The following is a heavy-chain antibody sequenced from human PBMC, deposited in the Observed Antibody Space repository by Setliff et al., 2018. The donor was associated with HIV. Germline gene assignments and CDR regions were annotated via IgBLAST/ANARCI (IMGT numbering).Heavy chain of an antibody. CDR1: GGSFSGYY. V-gene: IGHV4-34*01. J-gene: IGHJ5*02. Sequence: PSETLSLTCAVYGGSFSGYYWSWIRQPPGKGLEWIGEINHSGSTNYNPSLKSRVTISVDTSKNQFSLKLSSATAADTAVYYCARRAVQDGTVTSSNWFDPWGQGT. CDR3: ARRAVQDGTVTSSNWFDP. D-gene: IGHD1-7*01. CDR2: INHSGST.